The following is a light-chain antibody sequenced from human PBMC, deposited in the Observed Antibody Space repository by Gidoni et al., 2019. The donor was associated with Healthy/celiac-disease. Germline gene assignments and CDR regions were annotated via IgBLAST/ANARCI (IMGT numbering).Light chain of an antibody. V-gene: IGKV1-39*01. J-gene: IGKJ5*01. CDR1: QSISSY. CDR2: AAS. Sequence: DIQMTQSPSSLSASVGDRVTITCRASQSISSYLNWYQQKPGKAPKLLIYAASSLQSGVPSRFSGSGSGTDFTLTISSLQPDDFATYYCQQSYSTPITFGQATRLAIK. CDR3: QQSYSTPIT.